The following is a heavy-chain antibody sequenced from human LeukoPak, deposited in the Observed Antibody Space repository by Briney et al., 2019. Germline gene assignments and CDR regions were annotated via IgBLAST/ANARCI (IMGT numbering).Heavy chain of an antibody. CDR3: ARALGFCSGGSCYGY. V-gene: IGHV3-21*01. J-gene: IGHJ4*02. CDR2: ISSSSSYI. Sequence: GGSLRLSCAASGFTFSSYSMNWVRRAPGKGLEWVSSISSSSSYIYYADSVKGRFTISRDNAKNSLYLQMNSLRAEDTAVYYCARALGFCSGGSCYGYWGQGTLVTVSS. CDR1: GFTFSSYS. D-gene: IGHD2-15*01.